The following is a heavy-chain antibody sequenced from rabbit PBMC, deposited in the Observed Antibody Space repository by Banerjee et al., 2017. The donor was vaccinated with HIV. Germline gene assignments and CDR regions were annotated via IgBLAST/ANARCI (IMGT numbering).Heavy chain of an antibody. Sequence: QEQLEESGGGLVKPEGSLILTCKASGFDLSNYYYMCWVRQAPGKGLEWIGCIDTGDGNTYYASWAKGRFTISKTSSTTVTLQLNSLTAADTATYFCARDLGGSSDLWGQGTLVTVS. CDR3: ARDLGGSSDL. V-gene: IGHV1S45*01. J-gene: IGHJ3*01. D-gene: IGHD8-1*01. CDR1: GFDLSNYYY. CDR2: IDTGDGNT.